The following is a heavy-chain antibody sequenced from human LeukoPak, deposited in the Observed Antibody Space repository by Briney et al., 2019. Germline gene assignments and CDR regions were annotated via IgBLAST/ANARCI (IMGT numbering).Heavy chain of an antibody. D-gene: IGHD1-26*01. V-gene: IGHV3-23*01. Sequence: GGSLRLSCAPSVVTFSSYAMSWVRQAPGKGLEWVSAISGSGGSTYYADSVKGRFTISRDNSKNTLYLQMNSLRAEDTAVYYCAKDLVGAPGFDYWGQGTLVTVSS. CDR1: VVTFSSYA. CDR3: AKDLVGAPGFDY. CDR2: ISGSGGST. J-gene: IGHJ4*02.